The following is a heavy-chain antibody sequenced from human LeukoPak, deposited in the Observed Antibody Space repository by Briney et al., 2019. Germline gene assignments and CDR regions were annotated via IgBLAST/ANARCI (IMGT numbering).Heavy chain of an antibody. Sequence: PSETLSLTCAVYGGSFSGYYWSWIRQPPGKGLEWIGEISHSGSTNYNPSLKSRVTISVDTSKNQFSLKLSSVTAADTAVYYCARGDCSSTSCYTMGPYYFDYRGQGTLVTVSS. V-gene: IGHV4-34*01. D-gene: IGHD2-2*02. J-gene: IGHJ4*02. CDR2: ISHSGST. CDR1: GGSFSGYY. CDR3: ARGDCSSTSCYTMGPYYFDY.